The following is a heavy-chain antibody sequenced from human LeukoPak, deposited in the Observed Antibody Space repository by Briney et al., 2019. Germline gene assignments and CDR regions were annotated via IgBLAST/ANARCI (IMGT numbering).Heavy chain of an antibody. J-gene: IGHJ3*02. CDR3: ARESPYSNSGAFDI. D-gene: IGHD6-6*01. Sequence: SQTLSLTCTVSGDSISSSSYYWSWIRQPPGKGLEWIGYVYHSGITHYNPSLKSRVTISVDRSKNQFSLKLTSVTAADTAVYYCARESPYSNSGAFDIWGQGTMVTVSS. CDR2: VYHSGIT. CDR1: GDSISSSSYY. V-gene: IGHV4-30-2*01.